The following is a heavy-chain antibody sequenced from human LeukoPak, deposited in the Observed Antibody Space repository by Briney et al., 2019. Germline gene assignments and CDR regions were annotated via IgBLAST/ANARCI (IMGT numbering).Heavy chain of an antibody. CDR3: AKDPVEGWLQLNPDLDY. J-gene: IGHJ4*02. V-gene: IGHV3-64*01. CDR1: GFTFSSYA. Sequence: GGSLRLSCAASGFTFSSYAMHWVRQAPGKGLEYVSAISSNGGSTYYANSVKGRFTISRDNSKNTLYLQMGSLRAEDTAVYYRAKDPVEGWLQLNPDLDYWGQGTLVTVSS. D-gene: IGHD5-24*01. CDR2: ISSNGGST.